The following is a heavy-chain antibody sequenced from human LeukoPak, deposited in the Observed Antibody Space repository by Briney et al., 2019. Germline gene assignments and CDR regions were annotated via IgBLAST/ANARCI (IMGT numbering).Heavy chain of an antibody. Sequence: SQTLSLTCTVSGGSISSGDYYWNWIRQPPGKGLEWIGFIYYSGSAYYNPSLKSRVIISVDTSKNQFSLNLSSVTAADTAVYFYARGLARFYGAASDFWGQGTLVTVSS. V-gene: IGHV4-30-4*01. CDR2: IYYSGSA. CDR1: GGSISSGDYY. D-gene: IGHD3-3*02. J-gene: IGHJ4*02. CDR3: ARGLARFYGAASDF.